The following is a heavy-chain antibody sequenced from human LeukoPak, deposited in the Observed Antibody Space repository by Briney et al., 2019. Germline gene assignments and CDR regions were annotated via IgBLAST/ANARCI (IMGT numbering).Heavy chain of an antibody. J-gene: IGHJ3*02. Sequence: KTSETLSLTCAVYGGSFSGYYWSWIRQPPGKGLEWIGEINHSGSTNCNPSLKSRVTISVDTSKNQFSLKLSSVTAADTAVYYCASGLGSIAAAGPPTFDAFDIWGQGTMVTVSS. CDR3: ASGLGSIAAAGPPTFDAFDI. V-gene: IGHV4-34*01. CDR2: INHSGST. CDR1: GGSFSGYY. D-gene: IGHD6-13*01.